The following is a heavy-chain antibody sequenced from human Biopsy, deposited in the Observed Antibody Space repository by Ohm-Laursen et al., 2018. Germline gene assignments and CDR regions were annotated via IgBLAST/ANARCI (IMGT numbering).Heavy chain of an antibody. V-gene: IGHV4-4*07. D-gene: IGHD4/OR15-4a*01. Sequence: GTLSLTCAVSGGSLSGYSWNWIRQPAGKGLEWIGRIYASETTHFNPSLRSRLIMSVDTSRNQFSLRLSSVTAADTAIYYCAREFTYNYGAKGALDIWGQGTMVTVSS. CDR1: GGSLSGYS. J-gene: IGHJ3*02. CDR2: IYASETT. CDR3: AREFTYNYGAKGALDI.